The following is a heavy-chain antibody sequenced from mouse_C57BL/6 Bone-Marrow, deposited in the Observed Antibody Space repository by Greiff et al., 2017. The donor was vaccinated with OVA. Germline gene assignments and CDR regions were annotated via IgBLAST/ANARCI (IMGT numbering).Heavy chain of an antibody. J-gene: IGHJ2*01. D-gene: IGHD3-2*02. V-gene: IGHV1-72*01. CDR3: ARKRDSSGYGCDY. Sequence: QVQLQQSGAELVKPGASVKLSCKASGYTFTSYWMHWVKQRPGRGLEWIGRFDPNSGGTKYNEKFKSKATLTVDKPSSTAYMQLSSLTSEDSAVYYCARKRDSSGYGCDYWGQGTTLTVSS. CDR2: FDPNSGGT. CDR1: GYTFTSYW.